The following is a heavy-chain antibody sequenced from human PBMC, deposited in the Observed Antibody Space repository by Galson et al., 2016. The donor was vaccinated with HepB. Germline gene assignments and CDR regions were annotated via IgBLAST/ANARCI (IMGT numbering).Heavy chain of an antibody. V-gene: IGHV3-23*01. CDR1: GFVFSNYT. J-gene: IGHJ4*02. CDR3: AKRYFHDSSGYLGSIDS. Sequence: SLRLSCAASGFVFSNYTMNWVRQAPGKGLEWVSTITGNAQQTSFADSVKGRFTISRDNSKNTVYLQMNSLRAKDTALYYCAKRYFHDSSGYLGSIDSWGQGTLVTVSS. D-gene: IGHD3-22*01. CDR2: ITGNAQQT.